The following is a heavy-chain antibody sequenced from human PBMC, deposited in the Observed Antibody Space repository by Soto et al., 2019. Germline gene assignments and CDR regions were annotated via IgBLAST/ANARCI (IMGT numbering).Heavy chain of an antibody. J-gene: IGHJ6*02. CDR1: GDTFKNCV. CDR3: AAELGFGKLSVV. V-gene: IGHV1-69*01. Sequence: QVQVVPSGVEVRRPGSSVKVSCKASGDTFKNCVISWVRQAPGQGLEWMGGIIPLFGTTDFAQRFQGRLTITADDSTTTAYMELSRLRSEDTATYYCAAELGFGKLSVVWGQGTTVIVSS. D-gene: IGHD3-10*01. CDR2: IIPLFGTT.